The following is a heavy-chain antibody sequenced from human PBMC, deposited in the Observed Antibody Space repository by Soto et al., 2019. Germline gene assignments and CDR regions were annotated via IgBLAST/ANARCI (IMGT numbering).Heavy chain of an antibody. CDR3: AAEAMGGATMNYYYYGMDV. CDR2: IVVGSGNT. J-gene: IGHJ6*02. Sequence: SVKVSCKASGFTFTSSAVQWVRQARGQRLEWIGWIVVGSGNTNYAQKFQERVTITRDMSTSTAYMELSSLRSEDTAVHYCAAEAMGGATMNYYYYGMDVWGQGTTVTVSS. CDR1: GFTFTSSA. V-gene: IGHV1-58*01. D-gene: IGHD1-26*01.